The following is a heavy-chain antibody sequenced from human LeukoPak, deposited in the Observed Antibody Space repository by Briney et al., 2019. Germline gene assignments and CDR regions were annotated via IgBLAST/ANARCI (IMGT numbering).Heavy chain of an antibody. CDR2: IYNSGST. CDR1: GGSISSYY. J-gene: IGHJ3*02. D-gene: IGHD3-3*01. CDR3: ARDRRSYYDFWSGTQADAFDI. Sequence: SETLSLTCTVSGGSISSYYWSWIRRPPGKGLEWIGYIYNSGSTNYNPSLKSRVTISVATSKNQFSLKLSSVTAADTAVYYCARDRRSYYDFWSGTQADAFDIWGQGTMVTVSS. V-gene: IGHV4-59*01.